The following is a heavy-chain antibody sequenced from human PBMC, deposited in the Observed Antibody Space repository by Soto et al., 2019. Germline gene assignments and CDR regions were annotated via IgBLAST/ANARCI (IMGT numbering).Heavy chain of an antibody. CDR1: GDSISSCS. V-gene: IGHV4-59*12. CDR2: IYHNGST. Sequence: SETLSLTCTVSGDSISSCSWSWIRQPPGKGLEWIGNIYHNGSTYYNPSLKSRVTISVDRSKNQFSLKLSSVTAADTAVYYCARVPDRWGQGTLVTVSS. J-gene: IGHJ5*02. CDR3: ARVPDR. D-gene: IGHD2-2*01.